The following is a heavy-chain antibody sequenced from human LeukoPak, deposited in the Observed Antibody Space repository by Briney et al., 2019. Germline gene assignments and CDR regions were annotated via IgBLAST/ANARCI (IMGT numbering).Heavy chain of an antibody. CDR1: GGSISSSYW. J-gene: IGHJ4*02. Sequence: SETLSLTCAVSGGSISSSYWWSWVRQPPGKGLEWIGEIYHSGSTNYKPSLKSRVTMSVDTSKNQFSLRLSSVNAADTAVYYCARDILATSIAAPYYWGQGTLVTVSS. CDR3: ARDILATSIAAPYY. D-gene: IGHD6-13*01. V-gene: IGHV4-4*02. CDR2: IYHSGST.